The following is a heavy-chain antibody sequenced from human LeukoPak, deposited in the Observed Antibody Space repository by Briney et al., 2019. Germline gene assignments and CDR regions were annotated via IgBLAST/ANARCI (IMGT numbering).Heavy chain of an antibody. CDR2: IYYSGST. D-gene: IGHD3-16*01. J-gene: IGHJ4*02. CDR3: ARDPKWAFGGLNGGDFDY. CDR1: GGSISSSSYY. V-gene: IGHV4-39*07. Sequence: SETLSLTCTVSGGSISSSSYYWGWIRQPPGKGLEWIGSIYYSGSTYYNPSLKSRVTISVDTSKNQFSLKLSSVTAADTAVYYCARDPKWAFGGLNGGDFDYWSQGTLVTVSS.